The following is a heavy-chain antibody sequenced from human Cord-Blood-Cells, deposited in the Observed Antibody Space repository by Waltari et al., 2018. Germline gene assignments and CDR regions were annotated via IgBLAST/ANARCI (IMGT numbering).Heavy chain of an antibody. CDR3: ATVAVAGRGGAFDI. CDR2: FDPKEGET. J-gene: IGHJ3*02. V-gene: IGHV1-24*01. Sequence: QVQLVQSGAEVKKPGASVQVSCTVSGYTLTELSMHWVRQAPGKGLEWMGGFDPKEGETIYAQKFQGRVTRTEDTSTDTAYMELSSLRSEDTAVYYCATVAVAGRGGAFDIWGQGTMVTVSS. D-gene: IGHD6-19*01. CDR1: GYTLTELS.